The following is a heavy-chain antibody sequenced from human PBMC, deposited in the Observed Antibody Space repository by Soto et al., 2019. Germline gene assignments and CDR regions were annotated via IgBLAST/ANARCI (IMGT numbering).Heavy chain of an antibody. CDR1: GFTFSSYA. CDR3: AKVDHYDSSGRYGMDV. J-gene: IGHJ6*02. V-gene: IGHV3-23*01. Sequence: GGSLRLSCAASGFTFSSYAMSWVRQAPGKGLEWVSAISGSGGSTYYADSVKGRFTISRDNSKNTLYLQMNSLRAEDTAVYYCAKVDHYDSSGRYGMDVWGQGTTVTVSS. D-gene: IGHD3-22*01. CDR2: ISGSGGST.